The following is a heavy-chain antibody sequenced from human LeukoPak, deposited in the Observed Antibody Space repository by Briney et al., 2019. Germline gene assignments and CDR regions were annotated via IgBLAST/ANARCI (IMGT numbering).Heavy chain of an antibody. Sequence: TGGSLRLSCAASEFIFSSYAMNWVRQAPGKGLEWVSGINWNGGSTGYADSVKGRFTISRDNAKNSLYLQMNSLRAEDTALYYCARDNGYCTNGVCSGAFDIWGQGTMVTVSS. CDR1: EFIFSSYA. CDR3: ARDNGYCTNGVCSGAFDI. J-gene: IGHJ3*02. CDR2: INWNGGST. V-gene: IGHV3-20*04. D-gene: IGHD2-8*01.